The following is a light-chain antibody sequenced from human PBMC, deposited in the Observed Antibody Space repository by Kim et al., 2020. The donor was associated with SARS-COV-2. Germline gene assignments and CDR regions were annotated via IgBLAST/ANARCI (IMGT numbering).Light chain of an antibody. J-gene: IGLJ3*02. CDR1: SGSIASNY. CDR2: EDN. V-gene: IGLV6-57*03. Sequence: TVTISCTRSSGSIASNYVQWYQQRPGSAPTTVIYEDNQRPSGVPDRFSGSIDSSSNSASLTISGLKTEDEADYYCQSYDSSNRGWVFGGGTHLTVL. CDR3: QSYDSSNRGWV.